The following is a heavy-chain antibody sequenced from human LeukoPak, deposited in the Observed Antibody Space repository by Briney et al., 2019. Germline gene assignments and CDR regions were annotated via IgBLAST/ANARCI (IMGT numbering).Heavy chain of an antibody. J-gene: IGHJ6*02. CDR2: ISGSGGST. V-gene: IGHV3-23*01. Sequence: QSGGSLRLSCAASGFTFSDYYMSWIRQAPGKGLEWVSAISGSGGSTYYADSVKGRFTISRDNSKNTLYLQMNSLRAEDTAVYYCAKGASIAVAPLVWGQGTTVTVSS. CDR1: GFTFSDYY. CDR3: AKGASIAVAPLV. D-gene: IGHD6-19*01.